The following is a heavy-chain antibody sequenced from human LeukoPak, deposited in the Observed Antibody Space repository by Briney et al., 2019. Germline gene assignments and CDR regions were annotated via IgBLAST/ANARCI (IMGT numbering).Heavy chain of an antibody. CDR1: GFTVSSNH. V-gene: IGHV3-53*01. CDR3: ARDNAPAGGGLDY. CDR2: IYTGGLT. Sequence: PGGSLRLSCAASGFTVSSNHMTWVRQAPGKGLEWVSEIYTGGLTFYADSVTGRFTISRDNSKNTVYLQMNSLGAEDTARYYCARDNAPAGGGLDYWGQGTLVTVSS. D-gene: IGHD2-2*01. J-gene: IGHJ4*02.